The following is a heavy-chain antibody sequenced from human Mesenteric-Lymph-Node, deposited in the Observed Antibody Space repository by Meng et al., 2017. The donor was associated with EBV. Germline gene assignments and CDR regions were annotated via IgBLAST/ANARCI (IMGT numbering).Heavy chain of an antibody. CDR1: GGSFSGYS. Sequence: QLHEWGAGPLKPSAHLSLTCVRYGGSFSGYSWNWIRQAPGKGLEWIGKIHHSETADYNPSLEDRVIISADTSKNQFSLKLTSVTAADTAVYYCARQGYCRTTTCSTWFDPWGQGTLVTVSS. CDR2: IHHSETA. D-gene: IGHD2-2*01. J-gene: IGHJ5*02. V-gene: IGHV4-34*01. CDR3: ARQGYCRTTTCSTWFDP.